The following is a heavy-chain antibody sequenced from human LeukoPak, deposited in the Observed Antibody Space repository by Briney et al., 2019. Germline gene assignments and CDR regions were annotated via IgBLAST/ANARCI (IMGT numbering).Heavy chain of an antibody. CDR1: GGSIGSSIYY. V-gene: IGHV4-39*07. CDR3: ARPKRDDIGNSFYYYGMDV. D-gene: IGHD4-23*01. J-gene: IGHJ6*02. CDR2: IYYSGNT. Sequence: PSETLSLTCTVSGGSIGSSIYYWGWIRQPPGKGLEWIGSIYYSGNTYYNPSLKSRVTISVDTSKNQFSLKLSSVIAADTAVYYCARPKRDDIGNSFYYYGMDVWGQGTTVTVSS.